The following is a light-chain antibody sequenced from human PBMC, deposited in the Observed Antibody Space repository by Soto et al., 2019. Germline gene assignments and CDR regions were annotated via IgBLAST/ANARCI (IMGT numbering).Light chain of an antibody. J-gene: IGLJ2*01. CDR3: CSYAASFTWL. V-gene: IGLV2-11*01. CDR1: TGDVGAYNF. CDR2: DAS. Sequence: QSALTQPRSVSGSPGQSVTISCTGTTGDVGAYNFVSWYQLHPGKAPKLMIYDASKRPSGVPDRFSASKSGNTASLTISGLQAEDEADYYCCSYAASFTWLFGGGTKLTVL.